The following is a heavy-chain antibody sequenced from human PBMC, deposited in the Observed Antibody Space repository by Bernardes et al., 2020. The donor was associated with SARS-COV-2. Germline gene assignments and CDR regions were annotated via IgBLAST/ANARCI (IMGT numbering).Heavy chain of an antibody. CDR3: ARDSLGGKSWYFDL. J-gene: IGHJ2*01. Sequence: GGSLRLSCAASGFTFSSYGMHWVRQAPGKGLEWVAVISYDGSNKYYADSVKGRFTISRDNSKNTLYLQMNSLRAEDTAVYYCARDSLGGKSWYFDLWGRGTLVTVSS. V-gene: IGHV3-30*03. CDR1: GFTFSSYG. CDR2: ISYDGSNK.